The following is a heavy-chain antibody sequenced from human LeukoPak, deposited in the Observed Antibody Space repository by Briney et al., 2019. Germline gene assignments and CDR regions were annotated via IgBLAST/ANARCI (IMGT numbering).Heavy chain of an antibody. CDR1: GGSFSGYY. Sequence: PSETLSLTCAVYGGSFSGYYWSWIRQPPGKGLEWIGEINHSGSLNYNPSLKSRVTISIDTSKNQFSLKLSPVTAADTAVSYCARDLSDYYGSGSYRPIDAFDIWGQGTMVTVSS. J-gene: IGHJ3*02. D-gene: IGHD3-10*01. V-gene: IGHV4-34*01. CDR3: ARDLSDYYGSGSYRPIDAFDI. CDR2: INHSGSL.